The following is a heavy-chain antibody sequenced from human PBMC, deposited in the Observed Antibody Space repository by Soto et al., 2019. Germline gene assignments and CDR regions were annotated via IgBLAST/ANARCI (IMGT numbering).Heavy chain of an antibody. D-gene: IGHD4-17*01. J-gene: IGHJ4*02. V-gene: IGHV3-30-3*01. Sequence: LRLSCAASGFTFSSYAMHWVRQAPGKGLEWVAVISYDGSNKYYADSVKGRFTISRDNPKNTLYLQMNSLRAADTAVYYCARDNGIYRDYVSYYLDYWDQGTLVTVSS. CDR1: GFTFSSYA. CDR2: ISYDGSNK. CDR3: ARDNGIYRDYVSYYLDY.